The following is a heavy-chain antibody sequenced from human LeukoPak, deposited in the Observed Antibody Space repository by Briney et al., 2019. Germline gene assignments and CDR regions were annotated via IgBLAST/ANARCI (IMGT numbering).Heavy chain of an antibody. CDR3: AMDHYNDCWFKY. Sequence: SETLSLTCTVSDDSLSRYYWGWVRQPPGKGLEWIGTFSYSGSANYNPSLKGRVSVSVDTSNTQFSLKLTSVTAADTAMYYCAMDHYNDCWFKYWGQGTLVTVSS. CDR1: DDSLSRYY. V-gene: IGHV4-59*12. CDR2: FSYSGSA. J-gene: IGHJ4*02. D-gene: IGHD3-10*01.